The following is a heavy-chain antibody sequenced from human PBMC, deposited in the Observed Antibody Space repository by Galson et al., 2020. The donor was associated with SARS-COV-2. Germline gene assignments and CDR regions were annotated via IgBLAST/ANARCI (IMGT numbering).Heavy chain of an antibody. J-gene: IGHJ3*01. CDR1: GFKFSGSP. V-gene: IGHV3-30*04. Sequence: QLGESLKISCAASGFKFSGSPLHWVRQAPGKGLEWVAVISPDGGGQTYADSTKGRFTISRDNSENTLFLQMTSLRLEDTAIYYCARERYSSGSAGIFDVWGQGTKVTVSS. CDR2: ISPDGGGQ. CDR3: ARERYSSGSAGIFDV. D-gene: IGHD3-22*01.